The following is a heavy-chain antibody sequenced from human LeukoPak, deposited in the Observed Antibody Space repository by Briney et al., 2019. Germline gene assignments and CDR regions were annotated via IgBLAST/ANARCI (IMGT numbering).Heavy chain of an antibody. D-gene: IGHD1-26*01. J-gene: IGHJ4*02. CDR2: ISYDGTNK. Sequence: PGRSLRLSCAASGFTFSSYAMRWVRQAPGKGLEWVALISYDGTNKYYADSVKGRFTVSRDDSKNTLYLQVNSLRVEDAAVYYCARSFGGSYAYFDYWGQGTLVTVSS. CDR3: ARSFGGSYAYFDY. CDR1: GFTFSSYA. V-gene: IGHV3-30-3*01.